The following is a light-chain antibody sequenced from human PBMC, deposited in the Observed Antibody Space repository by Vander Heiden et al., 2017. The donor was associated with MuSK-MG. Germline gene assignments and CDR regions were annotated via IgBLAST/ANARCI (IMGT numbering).Light chain of an antibody. CDR1: QSISSY. Sequence: DIHITQPASGLAASLVDRVTITRRASQSISSYLNWYQQKPGKAPKHLIYAASSLQSGVPSRFSGSGSGTAFTLTISSLQPEGFATYYCQRSYSTPRTFGQGTKVEIK. CDR2: AAS. V-gene: IGKV1-39*01. J-gene: IGKJ1*01. CDR3: QRSYSTPRT.